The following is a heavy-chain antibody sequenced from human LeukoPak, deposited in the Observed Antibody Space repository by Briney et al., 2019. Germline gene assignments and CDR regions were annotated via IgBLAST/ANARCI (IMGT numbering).Heavy chain of an antibody. J-gene: IGHJ4*02. D-gene: IGHD4-17*01. CDR3: AKDRGGAYV. CDR1: GFTFSSYW. CDR2: ISGSGTNT. V-gene: IGHV3-23*01. Sequence: GGSLRLSCAASGFTFSSYWMSWARQAPGKGLEWVSTISGSGTNTYYADSVKGRFTIFRDNSKNTLYLQMNGLRAEDTAVYYCAKDRGGAYVWGQGTLVTVSS.